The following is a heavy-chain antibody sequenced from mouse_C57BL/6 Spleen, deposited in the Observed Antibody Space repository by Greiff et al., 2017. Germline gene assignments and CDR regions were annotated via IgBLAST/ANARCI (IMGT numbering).Heavy chain of an antibody. D-gene: IGHD2-5*01. V-gene: IGHV5-9*01. CDR2: ISGGGGNT. CDR3: ARQSSNYYAMDY. Sequence: EVHLVESGGGLVKPGGSLKLSCAASGFTFSSYTMSWVRQTPEKRLEWVATISGGGGNTYYPDSVKGRFTISRDNAKNTLYLQMSSLRSEDTALYYCARQSSNYYAMDYWGQGTSVTVSS. CDR1: GFTFSSYT. J-gene: IGHJ4*01.